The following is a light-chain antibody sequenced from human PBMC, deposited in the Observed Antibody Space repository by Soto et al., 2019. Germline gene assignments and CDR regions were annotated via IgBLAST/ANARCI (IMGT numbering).Light chain of an antibody. CDR3: QQTDSTPQT. Sequence: IQMTXSPSSLSASVGDRVTISCRASQSIRNYVSWYQQKPGTAPKLLIRAASTLQSGVPSRFSGSGSGTDFTLTISSLQIEDFATYFCQQTDSTPQTFGQGTNVEI. V-gene: IGKV1-39*01. J-gene: IGKJ1*01. CDR1: QSIRNY. CDR2: AAS.